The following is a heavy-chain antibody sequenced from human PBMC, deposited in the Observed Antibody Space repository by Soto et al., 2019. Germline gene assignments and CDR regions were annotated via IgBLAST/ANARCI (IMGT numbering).Heavy chain of an antibody. CDR1: GGSSSSGVYY. Sequence: QVQLQESGPGLVKPSQTLSLTCTVSGGSSSSGVYYWSWIRQPPGKGLEWIGYIYYSGSTDYNPALTTRVTMTVDTSNNQFTLQLSSVTAADTAGYDCGRAGYRSGYYPDALDIWGQGTMVTVSS. CDR2: IYYSGST. D-gene: IGHD3-22*01. J-gene: IGHJ3*02. CDR3: GRAGYRSGYYPDALDI. V-gene: IGHV4-30-4*01.